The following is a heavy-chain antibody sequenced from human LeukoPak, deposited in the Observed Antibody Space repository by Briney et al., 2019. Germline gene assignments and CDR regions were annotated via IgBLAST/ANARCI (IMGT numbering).Heavy chain of an antibody. J-gene: IGHJ5*02. D-gene: IGHD5-18*01. Sequence: SETLSLTCAVSGGSISSGGYSWSWIRQPPGKGLEWIGYIYHSGSTYYNPSLKSRVTISVDTSKNQFSLKLSSVTAADTAVHYCAREVRYSYGYPKDRNWFDPWGQGTLVTVSS. CDR1: GGSISSGGYS. CDR2: IYHSGST. V-gene: IGHV4-30-2*01. CDR3: AREVRYSYGYPKDRNWFDP.